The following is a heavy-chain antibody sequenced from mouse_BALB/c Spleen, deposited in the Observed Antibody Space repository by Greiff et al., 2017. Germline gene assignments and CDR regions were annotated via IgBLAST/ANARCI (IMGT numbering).Heavy chain of an antibody. Sequence: VKLVESGPGLVAPSQSLSITCTVSGFSLTSYGVHWVRQPPGKGLEWLGVIWAGGSTNYNSALMSRLSISKDNSKSQVFLKINSLQTDDTAMYYCARDWDYYGSSYWYFDVWGAGTTVTVSS. D-gene: IGHD1-1*01. CDR2: IWAGGST. J-gene: IGHJ1*01. CDR3: ARDWDYYGSSYWYFDV. CDR1: GFSLTSYG. V-gene: IGHV2-9*02.